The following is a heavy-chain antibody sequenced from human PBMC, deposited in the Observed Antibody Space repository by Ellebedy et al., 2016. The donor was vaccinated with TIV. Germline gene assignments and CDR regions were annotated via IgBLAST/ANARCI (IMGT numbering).Heavy chain of an antibody. CDR3: ARPGGGYYDSSGYYSEESAFDI. J-gene: IGHJ3*02. D-gene: IGHD3-22*01. Sequence: ASVKVSCXASGYTFTTYYIHCVRQAPGQGLEWMGVINPSGGSTNSAQNFQGRLTMTRDTSTSTVYMELSSLRSEDTAVYYCARPGGGYYDSSGYYSEESAFDIWGQGTMVTVSS. V-gene: IGHV1-46*01. CDR2: INPSGGST. CDR1: GYTFTTYY.